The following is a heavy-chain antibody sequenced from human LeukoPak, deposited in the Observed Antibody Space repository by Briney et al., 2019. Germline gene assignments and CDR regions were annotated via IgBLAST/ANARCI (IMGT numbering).Heavy chain of an antibody. CDR1: GFTFTRFW. CDR2: INVEGTTT. J-gene: IGHJ4*02. V-gene: IGHV3-74*01. Sequence: GGSLRLSCAGSGFTFTRFWMHWVRQALGKGLVWVSRINVEGTTTTYADSVEGRFTISRDENTLYLQMNHLRVDDTAVYYCTRGGEEPFDYWGQGTLVTVSS. CDR3: TRGGEEPFDY. D-gene: IGHD3-10*01.